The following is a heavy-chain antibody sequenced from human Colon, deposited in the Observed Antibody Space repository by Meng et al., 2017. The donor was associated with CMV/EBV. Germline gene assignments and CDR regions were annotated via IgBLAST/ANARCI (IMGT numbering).Heavy chain of an antibody. CDR2: IYYSGST. J-gene: IGHJ6*02. Sequence: SETLSLTCTVSGDSISSYYWSWIRQPPGKGLEWIGYIYYSGSTNYNPSLKSRVTISVDTSKNQFSLKLSSVTAADTAVYYCARVEDSYYYYGMDVWGQGTTVTVSS. CDR3: ARVEDSYYYYGMDV. CDR1: GDSISSYY. V-gene: IGHV4-59*01.